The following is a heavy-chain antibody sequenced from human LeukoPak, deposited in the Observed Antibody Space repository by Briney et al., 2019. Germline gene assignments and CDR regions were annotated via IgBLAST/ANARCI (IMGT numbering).Heavy chain of an antibody. Sequence: GGSLGLSCAASGFTFSSYAMSWVRQTPGKWLEWVSAISGSGGSTYYADSVKGRFTISRDNSKNTLYLQMNSLRAEDTAVYYCAKSRVGAANWFDPWGQGTLVTVSS. CDR3: AKSRVGAANWFDP. CDR2: ISGSGGST. J-gene: IGHJ5*02. V-gene: IGHV3-23*01. CDR1: GFTFSSYA. D-gene: IGHD1-26*01.